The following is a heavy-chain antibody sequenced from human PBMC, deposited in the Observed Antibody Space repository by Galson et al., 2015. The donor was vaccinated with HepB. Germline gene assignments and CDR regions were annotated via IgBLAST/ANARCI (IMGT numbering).Heavy chain of an antibody. CDR3: ARVRGSFTATDAFDT. J-gene: IGHJ3*02. CDR2: TYYRSKWNN. Sequence: CAISGDSVSSKSAAWNWIRQSPSRGLEWLGRTYYRSKWNNDYAVSVQSRITINPDTSKNQFSLQLNSVTPEDTAVYYCARVRGSFTATDAFDTWGQGTMVTVSS. CDR1: GDSVSSKSAA. D-gene: IGHD1-26*01. V-gene: IGHV6-1*01.